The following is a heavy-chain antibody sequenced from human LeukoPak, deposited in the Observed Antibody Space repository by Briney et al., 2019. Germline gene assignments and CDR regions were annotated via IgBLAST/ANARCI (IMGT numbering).Heavy chain of an antibody. CDR3: ARGEVGAPGYFDY. CDR2: IHHSGSI. Sequence: PSGTLSLTCGISGVSISSSKWWSWVRQPPGKGLEWIGEIHHSGSINYNPSLKSRVTISIDKSKNQFSLKLSSVTAADTAVYYCARGEVGAPGYFDYWGQGTLVTVSS. CDR1: GVSISSSKW. D-gene: IGHD1-26*01. V-gene: IGHV4-4*02. J-gene: IGHJ4*02.